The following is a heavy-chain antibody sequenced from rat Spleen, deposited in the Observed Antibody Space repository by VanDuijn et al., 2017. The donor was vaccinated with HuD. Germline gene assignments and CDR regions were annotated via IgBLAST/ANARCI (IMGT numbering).Heavy chain of an antibody. J-gene: IGHJ2*01. D-gene: IGHD4-3*01. V-gene: IGHV5-58*01. Sequence: EVQLVESGGGGVQPGRSLKLSCVASGFTFNHYWMYWVRQAPGKGLEWVSSITPGGSTTYYPDSVKGRFTISRDNAENTVYLQMNSLRSEDTATYYCAVSGYGYWGQGVMVTVSS. CDR1: GFTFNHYW. CDR3: AVSGYGY. CDR2: ITPGGSTT.